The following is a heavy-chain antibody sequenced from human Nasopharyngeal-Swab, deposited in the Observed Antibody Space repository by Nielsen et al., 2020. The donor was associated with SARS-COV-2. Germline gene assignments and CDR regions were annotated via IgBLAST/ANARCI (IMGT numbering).Heavy chain of an antibody. J-gene: IGHJ6*03. V-gene: IGHV1-3*01. CDR2: INAGNGDT. CDR3: ARDPRPDYPYYMDV. D-gene: IGHD4-11*01. Sequence: WGRQAPGQRLEWLGWINAGNGDTKYSQRFQGRVTITRDTSASIAYMDLTSLRSEDTAVYYCARDPRPDYPYYMDVWGKGTTVTVSS.